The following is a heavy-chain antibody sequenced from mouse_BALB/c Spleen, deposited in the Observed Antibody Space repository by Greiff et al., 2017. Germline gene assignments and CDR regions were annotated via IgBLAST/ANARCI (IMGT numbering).Heavy chain of an antibody. CDR2: ISSGGSYT. CDR1: GFTFSSYA. J-gene: IGHJ4*01. Sequence: EVKLMESGGGLVKPGGSLKLSCAASGFTFSSYAMSWVRQTPEKRLEWVATISSGGSYTYYPDSVKGRFTISRDNAKNTLYLQMSSLRSEDTAMYYCASPYYGYPNYYAMDDWGQGTSVTVSS. CDR3: ASPYYGYPNYYAMDD. D-gene: IGHD2-9*01. V-gene: IGHV5-9-3*01.